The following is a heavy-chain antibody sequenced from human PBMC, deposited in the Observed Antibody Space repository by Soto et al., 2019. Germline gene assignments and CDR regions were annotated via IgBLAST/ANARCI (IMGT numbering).Heavy chain of an antibody. CDR1: GFTFSSYA. Sequence: GGSLRLSCAASGFTFSSYAMSWVRQAPGKGLEWVSAISGSGGSTYYADSVKGRFTISRDNYKNTLYLQMNSLRAEDAAVYYCAKKAGPTVGTHFDYWGQGTLVTVSS. CDR3: AKKAGPTVGTHFDY. CDR2: ISGSGGST. V-gene: IGHV3-23*01. D-gene: IGHD4-17*01. J-gene: IGHJ4*02.